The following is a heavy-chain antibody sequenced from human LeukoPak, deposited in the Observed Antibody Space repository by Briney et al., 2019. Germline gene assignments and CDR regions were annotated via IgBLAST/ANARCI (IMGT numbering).Heavy chain of an antibody. CDR2: IYYSGST. CDR1: GGSISSSSYY. D-gene: IGHD2-8*02. J-gene: IGHJ3*02. Sequence: SETLSLTCTVSGGSISSSSYYWGWIRQPPGKGLEWIGSIYYSGSTYYNPSLKSRVTISVDTSKNQFSLKLSSVTAADTAVYYCARALVDAFDIWGQGTMVTVSS. V-gene: IGHV4-39*01. CDR3: ARALVDAFDI.